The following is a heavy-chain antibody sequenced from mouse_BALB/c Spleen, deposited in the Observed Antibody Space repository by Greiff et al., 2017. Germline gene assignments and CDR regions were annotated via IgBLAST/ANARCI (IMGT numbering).Heavy chain of an antibody. CDR1: GFTFSSYA. CDR2: ISSGGSYT. V-gene: IGHV5-9-4*01. J-gene: IGHJ4*01. D-gene: IGHD2-14*01. Sequence: EVKLVESGGGLVKPGGSLKLSCAASGFTFSSYAMSWVRQSPEKRLEWVAEISSGGSYTYYPDTVTGRFTISRDNAKNTLYLEMSSLRSEDTAMYYCATQVRQGNYAMDYWGQGTSVTVSS. CDR3: ATQVRQGNYAMDY.